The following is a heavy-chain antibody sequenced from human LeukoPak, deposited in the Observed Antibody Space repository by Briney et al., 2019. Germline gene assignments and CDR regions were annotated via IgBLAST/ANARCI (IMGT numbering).Heavy chain of an antibody. CDR1: EFVFSDYY. V-gene: IGHV3-11*01. CDR3: AREMEGDYGSGTFFDL. Sequence: GGSLRLSCAASEFVFSDYYMSWIRQAPGKGLEWVSYISDSGSTIYYADSVKGRFTISSDNVKTSLYLQMNGLRAEDTAVYYCAREMEGDYGSGTFFDLWGQGNMVTVSS. J-gene: IGHJ4*02. D-gene: IGHD3-10*01. CDR2: ISDSGSTI.